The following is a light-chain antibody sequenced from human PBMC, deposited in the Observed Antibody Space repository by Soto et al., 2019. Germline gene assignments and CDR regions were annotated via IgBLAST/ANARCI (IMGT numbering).Light chain of an antibody. J-gene: IGLJ3*02. CDR3: ATWDDSLNARGV. Sequence: QSVLTQTPSASGTPGQTVTISCSGSRSNIGNNAVSWYQQFPGTAPKLLIYNNNQRPSGVPDRFSGSKSGTAASLAISGLQSEDESDYYGATWDDSLNARGVFGGGTQLTGL. CDR1: RSNIGNNA. CDR2: NNN. V-gene: IGLV1-44*01.